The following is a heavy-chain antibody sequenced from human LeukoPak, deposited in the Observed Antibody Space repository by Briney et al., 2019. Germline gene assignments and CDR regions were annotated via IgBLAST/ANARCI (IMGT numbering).Heavy chain of an antibody. CDR2: INPSGGST. CDR3: ARDLGYYDFWSGYSHFDY. D-gene: IGHD3-3*01. CDR1: GYTFTSYY. Sequence: ASVKVSCKASGYTFTSYYMHWVRQAPGQGLEWMGIINPSGGSTSYAQKFQGRVTMTRDTSTSTVYMGLSSLRSEDTAVYYCARDLGYYDFWSGYSHFDYWGQGTLVTVSS. J-gene: IGHJ4*02. V-gene: IGHV1-46*01.